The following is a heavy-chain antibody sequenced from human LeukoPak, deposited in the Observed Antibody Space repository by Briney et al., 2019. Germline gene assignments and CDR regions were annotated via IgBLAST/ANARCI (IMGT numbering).Heavy chain of an antibody. CDR3: ARDVLGRSGEQLDY. J-gene: IGHJ4*02. D-gene: IGHD3-3*01. CDR2: IKEDGSLK. CDR1: GFTFSTYW. Sequence: GGSLRLSCATPGFTFSTYWMTWVRQAPGKGLEWVANIKEDGSLKYYVDSVKGRFTISRDNAKNSLYLQMSSLRVEDTAVYYCARDVLGRSGEQLDYWGQGTLVTVSS. V-gene: IGHV3-7*03.